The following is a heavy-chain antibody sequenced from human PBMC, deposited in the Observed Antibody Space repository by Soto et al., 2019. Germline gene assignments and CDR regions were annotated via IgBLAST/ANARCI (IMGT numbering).Heavy chain of an antibody. CDR2: ISSSSSYI. V-gene: IGHV3-21*01. CDR3: ARGDTMVRGVYYYYGMDV. Sequence: GESLKISCAASGFTVSSYYMNWVRQAPGKGLEWVSSISSSSSYIYYADSVKGRFTISRDNAKNSLYLQMNSLRAEDTAVYYCARGDTMVRGVYYYYGMDVWGQGTTVTVSS. D-gene: IGHD3-10*01. J-gene: IGHJ6*02. CDR1: GFTVSSYY.